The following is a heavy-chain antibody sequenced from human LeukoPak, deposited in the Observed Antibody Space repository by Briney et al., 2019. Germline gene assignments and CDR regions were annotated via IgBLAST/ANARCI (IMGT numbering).Heavy chain of an antibody. V-gene: IGHV3-30*02. CDR3: AKKSPSIVVVPAARKYYSYMDV. J-gene: IGHJ6*03. Sequence: PGGSLRLSCAASGFTFSSYGMHWVRQAPGKGLEWVAFIRYDGSNKYYADSVKGRFTISRDNSKNTLYLQMDSLRAEDTAVYYCAKKSPSIVVVPAARKYYSYMDVWGKGTTVTVSS. CDR2: IRYDGSNK. D-gene: IGHD2-2*01. CDR1: GFTFSSYG.